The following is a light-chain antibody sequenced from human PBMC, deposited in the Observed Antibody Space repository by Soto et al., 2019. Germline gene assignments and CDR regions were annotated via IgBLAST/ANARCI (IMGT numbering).Light chain of an antibody. Sequence: QSVLTQPPSASGTPGQRVTISCSGSSSNIGRDTVNWYQQLPGTAPKLLIYTNNQRPSGVPDRFSGSKSGTSAPLAISGLQSEDEADYYCAAWDDRLNGVVFGGGTQLTVL. CDR3: AAWDDRLNGVV. CDR1: SSNIGRDT. CDR2: TNN. V-gene: IGLV1-44*01. J-gene: IGLJ3*02.